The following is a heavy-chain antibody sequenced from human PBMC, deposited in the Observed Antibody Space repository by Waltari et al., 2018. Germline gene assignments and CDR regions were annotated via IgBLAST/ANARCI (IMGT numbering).Heavy chain of an antibody. J-gene: IGHJ4*02. CDR2: ISGRGATP. Sequence: EVQLLESAGGLVQPGEALRLSCAASGFSFMGFAMTWVRQAPGEGLEWVASISGRGATPFYADSVKGRFTIVRDNSRDTVYLQMNSLRVDDSAVYYCAKGSRGYTNYFFDSWARGRWSPSPQ. V-gene: IGHV3-23*01. CDR3: AKGSRGYTNYFFDS. D-gene: IGHD3-16*02. CDR1: GFSFMGFA.